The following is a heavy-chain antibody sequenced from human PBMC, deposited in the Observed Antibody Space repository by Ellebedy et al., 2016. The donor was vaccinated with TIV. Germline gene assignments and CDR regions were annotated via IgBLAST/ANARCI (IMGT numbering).Heavy chain of an antibody. CDR3: AREGGSYQYSGYWYYAMDV. J-gene: IGHJ6*02. D-gene: IGHD2-15*01. CDR2: IIPIFGTP. V-gene: IGHV1-69*13. CDR1: GGTFSSHA. Sequence: ASVKVSCXASGGTFSSHAISWVQQAPGQGLEWMGGIIPIFGTPNYAQKFQGRATITADESSSTAYLELGSLRSEDTAVYYCAREGGSYQYSGYWYYAMDVWGQGTTVTVSS.